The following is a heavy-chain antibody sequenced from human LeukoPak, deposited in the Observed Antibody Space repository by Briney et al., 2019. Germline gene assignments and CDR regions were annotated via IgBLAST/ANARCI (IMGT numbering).Heavy chain of an antibody. CDR1: GGTFSSYA. CDR3: ARHSNYYDSSGYYYDY. CDR2: IIPIFGIA. D-gene: IGHD3-22*01. Sequence: SVKVSCKASGGTFSSYAISWVRQAPGQGLEWMGRIIPIFGIANYAQKFQGRVTITADKSTSTAYMELSNLRSEDTAVYCCARHSNYYDSSGYYYDYWGQGTLVTVSS. V-gene: IGHV1-69*04. J-gene: IGHJ4*02.